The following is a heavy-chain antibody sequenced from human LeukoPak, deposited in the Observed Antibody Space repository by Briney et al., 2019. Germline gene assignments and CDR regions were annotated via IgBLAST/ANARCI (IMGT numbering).Heavy chain of an antibody. D-gene: IGHD3-16*01. J-gene: IGHJ4*02. CDR1: GGSISSYY. CDR3: ARVRSGSYPYYFDY. CDR2: IYYSGST. V-gene: IGHV4-59*01. Sequence: PSETLSLTCTVSGGSISSYYWSWIRQPPGKGLEWIGYIYYSGSTNSNPSLKSRVTISVDTSKNQFSLKLSSVTAADTAVYYCARVRSGSYPYYFDYWGQGTLVTVSS.